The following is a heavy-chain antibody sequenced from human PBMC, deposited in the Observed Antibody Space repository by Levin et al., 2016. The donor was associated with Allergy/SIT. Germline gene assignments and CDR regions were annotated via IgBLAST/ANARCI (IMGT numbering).Heavy chain of an antibody. J-gene: IGHJ3*02. CDR2: IKSKTDGGTT. Sequence: WIRQPPGKGLEWVGRIKSKTDGGTTDYAAPVKGRFTISRDDSKNTLYLQMNSLKTEDTAVYYCTAAPSSNYYDSSGHRGAFDIWGQGTMVTVSS. D-gene: IGHD3-22*01. V-gene: IGHV3-15*01. CDR3: TAAPSSNYYDSSGHRGAFDI.